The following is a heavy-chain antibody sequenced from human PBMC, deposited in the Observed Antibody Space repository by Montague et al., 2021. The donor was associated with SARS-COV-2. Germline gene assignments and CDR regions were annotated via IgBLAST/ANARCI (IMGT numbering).Heavy chain of an antibody. J-gene: IGHJ4*02. CDR1: GGSFSGYY. V-gene: IGHV4-34*01. Sequence: SETLSLTCAVYGGSFSGYYWSWIRQPPGKGLEWIGEINHSGSTNYNPSLKSRVTISVDTSKNQFSLKLSSVTAADTAVYYCARANGYYFDYWGKGTLVTVS. CDR3: ARANGYYFDY. CDR2: INHSGST. D-gene: IGHD2-8*01.